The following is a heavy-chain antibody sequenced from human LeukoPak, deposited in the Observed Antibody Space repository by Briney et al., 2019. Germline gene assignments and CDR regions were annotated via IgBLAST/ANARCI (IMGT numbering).Heavy chain of an antibody. D-gene: IGHD3-3*01. J-gene: IGHJ5*02. CDR3: ARGYDFWSGYFVRFDP. V-gene: IGHV4-34*01. CDR2: INHSGST. Sequence: SETLSPTCAVYGGSFSGYYWSWIRQPPGKGLEWIGEINHSGSTNYNPSLKSRVTISVDTSKNQFSLKLSSVTAADTAVYYCARGYDFWSGYFVRFDPWGQGTLVTVSS. CDR1: GGSFSGYY.